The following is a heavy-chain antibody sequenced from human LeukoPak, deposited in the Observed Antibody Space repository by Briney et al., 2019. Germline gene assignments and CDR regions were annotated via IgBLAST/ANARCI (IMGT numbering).Heavy chain of an antibody. CDR1: GFTFSNYW. J-gene: IGHJ5*02. D-gene: IGHD2-15*01. CDR3: ARGRGYS. V-gene: IGHV3-7*01. Sequence: PGGSLRLSCAASGFTFSNYWMNWVRQAPGTGLEWVANIKQGGSEKYYVDPVKGRFTISRDNAKNSLYLQMDSLRAEDTAVYYCARGRGYSWGQGTLVTVSS. CDR2: IKQGGSEK.